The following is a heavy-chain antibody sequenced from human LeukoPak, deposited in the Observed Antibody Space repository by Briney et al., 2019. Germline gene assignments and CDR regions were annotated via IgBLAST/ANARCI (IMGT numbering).Heavy chain of an antibody. V-gene: IGHV3-23*01. Sequence: PGGSLRLSCAASGFTFSNYAMSWVRQAPGKGLEWVSGISQSGDIKNHADSVKGRFTISRDNSKNTLYLQMNSLRVEDTAIYYCAKNITGWGQGILVTVSS. CDR1: GFTFSNYA. J-gene: IGHJ4*02. CDR3: AKNITG. D-gene: IGHD1-14*01. CDR2: ISQSGDIK.